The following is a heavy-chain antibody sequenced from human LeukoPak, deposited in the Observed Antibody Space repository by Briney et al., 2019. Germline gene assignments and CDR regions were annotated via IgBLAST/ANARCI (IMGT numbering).Heavy chain of an antibody. CDR1: GFTFSSYG. Sequence: PGGSLRLSCAASGFTFSSYGMHWVRQAPGKGLEWVAFIRYDGSNKYYADSVKGRFTISRDNSKNTLYLQMNSLRAEDTAVYYCAKTDSSGYYSGGFDPWGQGTLVTVSS. J-gene: IGHJ5*02. D-gene: IGHD3-22*01. CDR2: IRYDGSNK. V-gene: IGHV3-30*02. CDR3: AKTDSSGYYSGGFDP.